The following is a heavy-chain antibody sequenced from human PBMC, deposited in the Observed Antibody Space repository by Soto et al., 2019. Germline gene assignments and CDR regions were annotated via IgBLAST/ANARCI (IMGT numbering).Heavy chain of an antibody. CDR1: GYTFTRYG. J-gene: IGHJ6*02. D-gene: IGHD3-16*01. CDR3: ARECDDAYYYDGMDV. V-gene: IGHV1-18*01. Sequence: GASVKVSCKTSGYTFTRYGISWVRQAPGQGLEWMGWISGYDGRTNFAQKVQDRVTMTTDTSTSTVYMELRSLSSDDTAVYYCARECDDAYYYDGMDVWGQGTTVTVSS. CDR2: ISGYDGRT.